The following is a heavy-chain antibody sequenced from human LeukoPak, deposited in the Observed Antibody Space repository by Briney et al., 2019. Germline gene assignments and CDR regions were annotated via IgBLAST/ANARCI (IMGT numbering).Heavy chain of an antibody. CDR1: GFTFSSYR. CDR2: ISSSSSSI. D-gene: IGHD5-18*01. CDR3: AREDTALVIAY. V-gene: IGHV3-48*01. Sequence: GGSLRLSCAASGFTFSSYRMNWVRQAPGKGLEWISYISSSSSSIYYADSVKGRFTISRDNAKNSLYLQMNSLRAEDTAVYYCAREDTALVIAYWGQGTLVTVSS. J-gene: IGHJ4*02.